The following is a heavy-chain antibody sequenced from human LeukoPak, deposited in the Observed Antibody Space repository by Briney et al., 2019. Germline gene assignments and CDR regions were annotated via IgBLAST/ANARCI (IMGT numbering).Heavy chain of an antibody. CDR1: GFTFSDYA. D-gene: IGHD3-10*01. Sequence: GGSLRLSCAASGFTFSDYAMHWVRQAPGKGLEWVAVISYDGSNKYYADSVKGRFTISRDNSKNTLYLQMNSLRAEDTAVYYCARNGGHGLNYYFDYWGQGTLVTVSS. CDR2: ISYDGSNK. J-gene: IGHJ4*02. V-gene: IGHV3-30-3*01. CDR3: ARNGGHGLNYYFDY.